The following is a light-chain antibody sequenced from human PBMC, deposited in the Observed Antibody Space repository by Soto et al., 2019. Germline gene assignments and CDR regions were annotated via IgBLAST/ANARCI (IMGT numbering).Light chain of an antibody. CDR2: EVS. CDR3: SSYAGSNKGV. Sequence: QSALTQPPSASGSPGXSXXXSCTGTSSDVGGYNYVSWYQQHPGKAPKLMIYEVSKRPSGVPDRFSGSKSGNTASLTVSGLQAEDEADYYCSSYAGSNKGVFGGGTKLTVL. J-gene: IGLJ2*01. CDR1: SSDVGGYNY. V-gene: IGLV2-8*01.